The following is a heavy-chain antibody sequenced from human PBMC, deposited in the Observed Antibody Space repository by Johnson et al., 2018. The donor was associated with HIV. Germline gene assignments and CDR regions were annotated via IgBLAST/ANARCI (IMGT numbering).Heavy chain of an antibody. V-gene: IGHV3-30*02. CDR2: IRYDGSSK. J-gene: IGHJ3*02. CDR3: ARGGREELHDAFDI. D-gene: IGHD1-26*01. CDR1: GFTFNTYG. Sequence: QVQLVESGGGVVQPGGSLRLSCAASGFTFNTYGMDWVRQAPGKGLEWVAFIRYDGSSKYYADSVKGRFTVSRDNSKNTLYLQMKSLRHEDTAVYYCARGGREELHDAFDIWGQGTMVTVSS.